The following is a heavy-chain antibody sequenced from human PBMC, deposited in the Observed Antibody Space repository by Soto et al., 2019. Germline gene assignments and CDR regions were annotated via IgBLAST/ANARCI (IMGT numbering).Heavy chain of an antibody. CDR3: ARDEGYCSSTSCYNYYYYYMDV. CDR1: GGTFSSYT. CDR2: IIPILGIA. Sequence: QVQLVQSGAEVKKPGSSVKVSCKASGGTFSSYTISWVRQAPGQGLEWMGRIIPILGIANYAQKFQGRVTITEDKSTSTAYMELSSLRSEDTAVYYCARDEGYCSSTSCYNYYYYYMDVWGKGTTVTVSS. V-gene: IGHV1-69*08. D-gene: IGHD2-2*01. J-gene: IGHJ6*03.